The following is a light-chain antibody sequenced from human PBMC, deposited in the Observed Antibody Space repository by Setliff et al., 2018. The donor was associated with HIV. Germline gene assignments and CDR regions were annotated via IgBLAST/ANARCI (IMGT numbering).Light chain of an antibody. CDR1: STAIADYNY. CDR2: DVN. Sequence: QSVLTQPASVSGSPGQSITISCTATTSTAIADYNYLSWYQQHPGKAPKLLIFDVNSRPSGVSSRLYGSRSGNTASLTISDLQPEDEADYFCSSYINNNAPYVFGTGTKVTVL. J-gene: IGLJ1*01. V-gene: IGLV2-14*03. CDR3: SSYINNNAPYV.